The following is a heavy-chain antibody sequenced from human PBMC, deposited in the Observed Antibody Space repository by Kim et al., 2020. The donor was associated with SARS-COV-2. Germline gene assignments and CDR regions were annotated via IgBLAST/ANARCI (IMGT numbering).Heavy chain of an antibody. V-gene: IGHV3-23*01. Sequence: DSVKGRFTISRDNSKNTLYLQMNSLRAEDTAVYYCAKAGTYDILTGDVDYWGQGTLVTVSS. D-gene: IGHD3-9*01. J-gene: IGHJ4*02. CDR3: AKAGTYDILTGDVDY.